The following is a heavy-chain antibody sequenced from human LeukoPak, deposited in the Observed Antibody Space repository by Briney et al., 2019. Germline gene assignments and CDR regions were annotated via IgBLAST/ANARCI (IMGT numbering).Heavy chain of an antibody. CDR1: GGTFSSYA. CDR2: IIPILGIA. J-gene: IGHJ4*02. V-gene: IGHV1-69*04. CDR3: ARVERIAVAGDY. Sequence: GSSVKVSCKASGGTFSSYAISWVRQAPGQGLEWMGRIIPILGIANYAQKFQGRVTMTRNTSISTAYMELSSLRSEDTAVYYCARVERIAVAGDYWGQGTLVTVSS. D-gene: IGHD6-19*01.